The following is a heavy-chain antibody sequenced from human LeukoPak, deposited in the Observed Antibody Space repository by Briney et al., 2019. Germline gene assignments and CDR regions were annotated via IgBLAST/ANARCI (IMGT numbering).Heavy chain of an antibody. CDR2: ISGSGGST. Sequence: GGSLRLSCAASGFTFSSYAMSWVRRAPGKGLEWVSAISGSGGSTYYADSVKGRFTISRDNSKNTLYLQMNSLRAEDTAVYYCAKSPVLRFLEWLWIDYWGQGTLVTVSS. CDR3: AKSPVLRFLEWLWIDY. CDR1: GFTFSSYA. J-gene: IGHJ4*02. V-gene: IGHV3-23*01. D-gene: IGHD3-3*01.